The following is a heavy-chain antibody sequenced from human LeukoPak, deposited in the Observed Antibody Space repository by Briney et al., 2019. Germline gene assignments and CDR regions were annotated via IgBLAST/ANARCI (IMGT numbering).Heavy chain of an antibody. CDR2: ISAYNGNT. D-gene: IGHD1-26*01. CDR1: GYTFTSYG. CDR3: ARDWRSSGSYSGVGY. J-gene: IGHJ4*02. V-gene: IGHV1-18*01. Sequence: GASVKVSCKASGYTFTSYGISWVRQAPGQGLEWMGWISAYNGNTNYAQKLQGRVTMTTDTSTSTAYMELRSLRSDDTAVYYCARDWRSSGSYSGVGYWGQGTLVTVSS.